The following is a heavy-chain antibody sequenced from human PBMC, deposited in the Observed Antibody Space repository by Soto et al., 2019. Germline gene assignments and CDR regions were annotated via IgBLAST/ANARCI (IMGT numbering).Heavy chain of an antibody. J-gene: IGHJ3*02. CDR3: ARVRSRAFDI. CDR1: GFTFSSYS. V-gene: IGHV3-21*01. D-gene: IGHD6-13*01. Sequence: GGSLRLSCAASGFTFSSYSMNWVRQAPGKGLEWVLSISSSSSYIYYADSVKGRFTISRDNAKNSLYLQMNSLRAEDTAVYYCARVRSRAFDIRGQRTMVTVSS. CDR2: ISSSSSYI.